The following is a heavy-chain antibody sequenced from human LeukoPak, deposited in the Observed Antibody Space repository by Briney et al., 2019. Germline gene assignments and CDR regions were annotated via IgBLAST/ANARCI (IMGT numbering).Heavy chain of an antibody. Sequence: GGSLRLSCAASGFTFSSYAMSWVRQAPGKGLEWVSAISGSGGSTYYADSVKGRFTISRDNSKNTLYLQMNSLRAEDTAVYYCARVVAATVIYYYYGMGVWGQGTTVTVSS. V-gene: IGHV3-23*01. J-gene: IGHJ6*02. D-gene: IGHD2-15*01. CDR3: ARVVAATVIYYYYGMGV. CDR2: ISGSGGST. CDR1: GFTFSSYA.